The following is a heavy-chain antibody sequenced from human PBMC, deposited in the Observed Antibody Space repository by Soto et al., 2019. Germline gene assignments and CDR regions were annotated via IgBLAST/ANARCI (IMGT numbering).Heavy chain of an antibody. D-gene: IGHD2-2*02. J-gene: IGHJ6*01. CDR3: AKDLDCSSTSCYTTGSTYYYYGMDV. Sequence: EVQLVESGGGLVQPGRSLRLSCAASGFTFDDYAMHWVRQAPGKGLEWVSGISWNSGSIGYADSVKGRFTISRDNAKNSLYLQMNSLRAEDTALYYCAKDLDCSSTSCYTTGSTYYYYGMDVW. CDR2: ISWNSGSI. CDR1: GFTFDDYA. V-gene: IGHV3-9*01.